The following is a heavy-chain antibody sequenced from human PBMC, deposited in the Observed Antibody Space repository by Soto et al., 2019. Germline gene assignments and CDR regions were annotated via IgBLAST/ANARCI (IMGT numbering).Heavy chain of an antibody. J-gene: IGHJ5*02. D-gene: IGHD4-4*01. CDR2: IYYSGSI. V-gene: IGHV4-61*08. CDR1: GGSVSSGGYY. Sequence: QVQLQESGPGLVKPSETLSLTCTVSGGSVSSGGYYCNWIRQPPGKGLEWIGYIYYSGSISYNPSLKGRVTMSVDTSKNQFSLKLSSVSAADTAVYYCARSDYSISGGYNWFDPWGQGTLVTVSS. CDR3: ARSDYSISGGYNWFDP.